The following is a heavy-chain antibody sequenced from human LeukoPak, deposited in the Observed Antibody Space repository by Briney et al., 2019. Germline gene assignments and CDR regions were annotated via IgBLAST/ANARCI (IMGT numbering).Heavy chain of an antibody. J-gene: IGHJ4*02. Sequence: SETLSLTCTVSGYSISSGYYWGWIRQPPGKGLEWIGSIYHSGSTYYNASIKSRVTISVDTSKNQFSLKVSSVTAADTAVYYCARDRVSSGSRGVVDYWGQGTLVTVSS. D-gene: IGHD3-22*01. CDR1: GYSISSGYY. CDR3: ARDRVSSGSRGVVDY. V-gene: IGHV4-38-2*02. CDR2: IYHSGST.